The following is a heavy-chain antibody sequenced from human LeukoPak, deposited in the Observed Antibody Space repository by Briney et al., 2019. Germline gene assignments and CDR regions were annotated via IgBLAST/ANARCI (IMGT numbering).Heavy chain of an antibody. CDR3: ARGGTARPDY. Sequence: GGSLRLSCAASGFTFSNYGMNWVRQAPGSGLQWVSYISSGRPTTNYAASVRGRFAVSRDNAKSSLYLQMTNLRVDDTGVYYCARGGTARPDYWGQGTLVTVSS. CDR1: GFTFSNYG. V-gene: IGHV3-48*04. CDR2: ISSGRPTT. J-gene: IGHJ4*02. D-gene: IGHD6-6*01.